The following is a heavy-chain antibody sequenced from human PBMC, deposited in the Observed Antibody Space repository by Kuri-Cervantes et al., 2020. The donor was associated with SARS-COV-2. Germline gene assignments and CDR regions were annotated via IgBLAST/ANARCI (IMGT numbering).Heavy chain of an antibody. D-gene: IGHD4-17*01. CDR3: ARYDYGDYVDAFDI. CDR1: GGSISSYY. V-gene: IGHV4-4*07. Sequence: SETLSLTCTVSGGSISSYYWSWIRQPAGKGLEWIGRIYPSESTNYNPSLKSRVTMSVDTSKNQLSLKLSSVTAADTAVYYCARYDYGDYVDAFDIWGQGTMVTVSS. CDR2: IYPSEST. J-gene: IGHJ3*02.